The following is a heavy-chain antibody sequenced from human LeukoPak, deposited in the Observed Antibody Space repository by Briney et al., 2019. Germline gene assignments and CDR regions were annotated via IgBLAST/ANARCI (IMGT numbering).Heavy chain of an antibody. CDR1: SGSISSSSYY. V-gene: IGHV4-39*01. Sequence: SETLSLTCTVSSGSISSSSYYWGWIRQPPGKGLEWIGSIYYSGSTYYNPSHKSRVTISVDTSKNQFSLKLSSVTAADTAVYYCARQGLAYCSSTSCHKTNYYYYYMDVWGKGTTVTVSS. D-gene: IGHD2-2*02. CDR2: IYYSGST. J-gene: IGHJ6*03. CDR3: ARQGLAYCSSTSCHKTNYYYYYMDV.